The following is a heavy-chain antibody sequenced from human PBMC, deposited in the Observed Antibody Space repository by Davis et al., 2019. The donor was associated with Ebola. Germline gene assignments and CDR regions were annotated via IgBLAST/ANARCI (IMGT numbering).Heavy chain of an antibody. CDR3: ARGGRYDRRGSDISSWFDWFDP. CDR1: GYTFTSYG. V-gene: IGHV1-18*04. J-gene: IGHJ5*02. CDR2: ISVYNDNT. D-gene: IGHD6-13*01. Sequence: ASVKVSCKASGYTFTSYGISWVRQAPGQGLEWMGWISVYNDNTNYGQNFQGRVTMTTDTSTSTVNMELRSLRSDDTAVYYCARGGRYDRRGSDISSWFDWFDPWGQGTLVTASS.